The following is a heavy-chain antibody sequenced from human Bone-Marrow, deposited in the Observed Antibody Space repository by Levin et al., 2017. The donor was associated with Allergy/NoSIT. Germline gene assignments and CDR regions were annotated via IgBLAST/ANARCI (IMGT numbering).Heavy chain of an antibody. CDR1: GGSISSYY. Sequence: SETLSLTCTVSGGSISSYYWSWIRQPPGKGLEWIGYIYYSGSTNYNSSLKSRVSISVDTSKNQFSLKVSSVTAADTAVYYCAALVVTATAEYCQHWGQGTLVTVSS. J-gene: IGHJ1*01. CDR2: IYYSGST. V-gene: IGHV4-59*08. CDR3: AALVVTATAEYCQH. D-gene: IGHD2-21*02.